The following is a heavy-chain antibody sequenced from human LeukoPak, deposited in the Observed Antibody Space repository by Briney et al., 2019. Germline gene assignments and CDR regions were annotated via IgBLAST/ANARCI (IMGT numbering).Heavy chain of an antibody. CDR3: ARDQLDTAMVSDYYYMDV. D-gene: IGHD5-18*01. V-gene: IGHV3-21*01. CDR1: GFTFSSYS. J-gene: IGHJ6*03. CDR2: ISSSSSYI. Sequence: GGSLRLSCAASGFTFSSYSVNWVRQAPGKGLEWVSSISSSSSYIYYADSVKGRFTISRDNAKNSLYLQMNSLRAEDTAVYYCARDQLDTAMVSDYYYMDVWGKGTTVTVSS.